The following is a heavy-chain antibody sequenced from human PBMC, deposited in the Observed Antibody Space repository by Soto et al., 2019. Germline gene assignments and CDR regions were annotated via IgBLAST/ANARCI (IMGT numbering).Heavy chain of an antibody. D-gene: IGHD3-3*01. Sequence: GGSLRLSCAASGFTFSSYWMHWVRQAPGKGLVWVSRINSDGSSTSYADSVKGRFTISRDNAKNTLYLQMNRLRAEDTAVYYCARGKGITIFGVVNSYYYYYMDVWGKGTTVTVSS. CDR3: ARGKGITIFGVVNSYYYYYMDV. J-gene: IGHJ6*03. V-gene: IGHV3-74*01. CDR2: INSDGSST. CDR1: GFTFSSYW.